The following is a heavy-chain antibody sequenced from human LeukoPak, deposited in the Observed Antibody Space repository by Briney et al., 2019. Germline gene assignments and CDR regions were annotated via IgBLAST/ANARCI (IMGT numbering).Heavy chain of an antibody. CDR1: GFTFSNYA. J-gene: IGHJ4*02. D-gene: IGHD3-9*01. Sequence: GESLRLSCAASGFTFSNYAMSWVRQAPGKGLEWVSAITGSGGNTYYADSVKGRFTISRDNSKTTVFLQMNSLRAEDTAVYYCAKWGDYDVLTGYYVSDYWGQGTLVTVSS. V-gene: IGHV3-23*01. CDR3: AKWGDYDVLTGYYVSDY. CDR2: ITGSGGNT.